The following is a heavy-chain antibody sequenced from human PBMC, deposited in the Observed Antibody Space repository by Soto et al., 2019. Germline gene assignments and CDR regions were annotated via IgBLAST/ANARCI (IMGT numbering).Heavy chain of an antibody. J-gene: IGHJ4*02. V-gene: IGHV3-48*02. CDR1: GFTFSTYS. CDR2: ISSSSGTI. Sequence: GGSLRLSCAASGFTFSTYSMNWVRQAPGKGLEWVSFISSSSGTIYYADSVKGRFTISRDYAENSLYLQMNSLRDEDTAVYYCASSAGYSSSWQIDSWGQGTLVTVS. D-gene: IGHD6-13*01. CDR3: ASSAGYSSSWQIDS.